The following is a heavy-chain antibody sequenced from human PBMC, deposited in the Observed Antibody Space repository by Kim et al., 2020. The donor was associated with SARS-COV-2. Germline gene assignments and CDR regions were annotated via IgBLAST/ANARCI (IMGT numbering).Heavy chain of an antibody. J-gene: IGHJ4*02. Sequence: GGSLRLSCAVSGFTFSNYWINWVRQAPGKGLEWVASIKQDGSEKYYVDSVKGRFTISRDDAKNSLSLQMNSLRAEDTAVYYCARLKDSDWGQGTLVTVSS. V-gene: IGHV3-7*03. D-gene: IGHD4-4*01. CDR3: ARLKDSD. CDR2: IKQDGSEK. CDR1: GFTFSNYW.